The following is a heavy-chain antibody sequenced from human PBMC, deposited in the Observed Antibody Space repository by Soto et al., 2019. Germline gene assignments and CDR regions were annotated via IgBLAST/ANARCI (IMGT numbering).Heavy chain of an antibody. V-gene: IGHV4-39*01. J-gene: IGHJ5*02. Sequence: SETLSLTCSVSGGSINSSSYFWGWVRQPPGKGLEWIGSIYYSGSTYYNPSLRSRVTISVDTSKNQFSLKLSSVTAADTAMFYCARHYSSGSRNWFDPWGQGTLVTVSS. CDR3: ARHYSSGSRNWFDP. CDR2: IYYSGST. D-gene: IGHD6-19*01. CDR1: GGSINSSSYF.